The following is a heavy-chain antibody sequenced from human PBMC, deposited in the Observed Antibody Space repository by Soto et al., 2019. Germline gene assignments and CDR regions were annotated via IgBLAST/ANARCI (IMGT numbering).Heavy chain of an antibody. CDR1: GDTFNSYG. V-gene: IGHV1-69*01. Sequence: QVQLVQSGPELKKPGSSVKVSCKAPGDTFNSYGISWVRQAPGQGLEWMGGIVPMFGTTNLALKFEDRVTITADDLTTTVYMEIRGLTSADTAVYYCARDLADVHLWDAFDVWGHGTRVTVSS. CDR3: ARDLADVHLWDAFDV. J-gene: IGHJ3*01. D-gene: IGHD6-13*01. CDR2: IVPMFGTT.